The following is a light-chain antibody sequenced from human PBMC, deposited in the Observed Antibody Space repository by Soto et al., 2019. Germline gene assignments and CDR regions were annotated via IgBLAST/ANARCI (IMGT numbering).Light chain of an antibody. J-gene: IGKJ3*01. CDR2: AAS. CDR3: HRANSFPFT. CDR1: QGISSW. Sequence: DIQMTQSPSSVSASVGDRVTITCRASQGISSWLAWYQQKPGKAPKLLIYAASSLQSGVPSRFSGSGYGTYFTRTISSLPPEDFETYNWHRANSFPFTFGPGTKVDIK. V-gene: IGKV1-12*01.